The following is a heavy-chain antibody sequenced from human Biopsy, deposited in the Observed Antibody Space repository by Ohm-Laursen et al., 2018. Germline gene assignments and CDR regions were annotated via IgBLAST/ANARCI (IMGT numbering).Heavy chain of an antibody. CDR2: ISGYNGNT. CDR1: GYSFTSYG. V-gene: IGHV1-18*01. D-gene: IGHD5/OR15-5a*01. CDR3: ARVTLPLYLDY. Sequence: GSSVKASCNASGYSFTSYGISWVRQAPGEGLEWIGRISGYNGNTNYAQKFQGRVTMTADTSTSTVYMEVRGLRSDDTAVYYCARVTLPLYLDYWGQGTRVSVSS. J-gene: IGHJ4*02.